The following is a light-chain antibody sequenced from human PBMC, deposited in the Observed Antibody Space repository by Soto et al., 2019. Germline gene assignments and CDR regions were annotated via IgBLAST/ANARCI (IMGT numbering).Light chain of an antibody. Sequence: IQLTQSPSSLSTSVRDRVTITCRASQGISSYLAWYQKKPGKAPKLLIYAASTLQSGVPSRFSGSGSGTDFNLTISRLQTEDFATYDCQQLKSYTLTFGGGTKGEIK. CDR1: QGISSY. CDR3: QQLKSYTLT. V-gene: IGKV1-9*01. CDR2: AAS. J-gene: IGKJ4*01.